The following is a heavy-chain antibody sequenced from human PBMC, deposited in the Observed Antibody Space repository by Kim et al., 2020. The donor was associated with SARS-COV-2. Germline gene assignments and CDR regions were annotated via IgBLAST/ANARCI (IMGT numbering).Heavy chain of an antibody. CDR1: GFTFSSYG. CDR3: AKEDGDYGDYYYYMDV. J-gene: IGHJ6*03. V-gene: IGHV3-30*18. Sequence: GGSLRLSCAASGFTFSSYGMHWVRQAPGKGLEWVAVISYDGSNKYYADSVKGRFTISRDNSKNTLYLQMNCLRAEDTAVYYCAKEDGDYGDYYYYMDVWGKGTTVTVSS. CDR2: ISYDGSNK. D-gene: IGHD4-17*01.